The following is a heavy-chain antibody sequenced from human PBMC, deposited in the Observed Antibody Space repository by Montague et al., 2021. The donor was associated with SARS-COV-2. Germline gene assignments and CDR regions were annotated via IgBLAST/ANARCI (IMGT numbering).Heavy chain of an antibody. D-gene: IGHD3-22*01. Sequence: SETLSLTCTVSGGYFTGYYWAWIRQPPGKGLEWIGEVNHYGGTNYNPSLKSRVTISGDTPKKQVSLRLTSVTAADTAVYYCARGRDYDSTTYYSDWGQGTLVTVSS. J-gene: IGHJ4*02. V-gene: IGHV4-34*01. CDR3: ARGRDYDSTTYYSD. CDR1: GGYFTGYY. CDR2: VNHYGGT.